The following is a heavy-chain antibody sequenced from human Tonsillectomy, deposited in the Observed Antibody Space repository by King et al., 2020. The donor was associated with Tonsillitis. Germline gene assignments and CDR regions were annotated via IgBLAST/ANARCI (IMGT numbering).Heavy chain of an antibody. D-gene: IGHD5-24*01. CDR3: AACGDGYNYAFDL. J-gene: IGHJ3*01. V-gene: IGHV1-69*01. CDR2: IIPMFGTT. Sequence: VQLVESGAEVKRPGSSVKVSCKASGGSISNYAISWVRQAPGQGLEWMGGIIPMFGTTNYKQEFQGRVTISADESTNTAYMELSSLRSEDTAVYYCAACGDGYNYAFDLWGQGTMVTVSS. CDR1: GGSISNYA.